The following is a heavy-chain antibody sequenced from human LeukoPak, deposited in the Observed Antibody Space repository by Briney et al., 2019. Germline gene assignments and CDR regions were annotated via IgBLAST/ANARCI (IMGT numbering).Heavy chain of an antibody. J-gene: IGHJ4*02. CDR3: AKDGGDCGRRGFDS. D-gene: IGHD2-21*02. Sequence: PSETLSLTCTVSGGSISNSNYYWGWIRQPPGKGLEWIGSMYYSGSTYHNPSLKSRVTISVDTSKNQFSLRLTSVTAADTAVYYCAKDGGDCGRRGFDSWGQGTLVTVSS. V-gene: IGHV4-39*07. CDR1: GGSISNSNYY. CDR2: MYYSGST.